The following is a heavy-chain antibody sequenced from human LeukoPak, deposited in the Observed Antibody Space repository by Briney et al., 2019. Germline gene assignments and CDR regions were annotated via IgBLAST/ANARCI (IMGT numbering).Heavy chain of an antibody. Sequence: PSETLSLTCTVSGYSISSGYYWGWIRQPPGKGLEWIGFIYHSGSTNYNPSLKSRVTISVDTSKNQFSLKLSSVTAADTAVYYCARGRRIAARPYWFDPWGQGTLVTVSS. V-gene: IGHV4-38-2*02. J-gene: IGHJ5*02. D-gene: IGHD6-6*01. CDR2: IYHSGST. CDR1: GYSISSGYY. CDR3: ARGRRIAARPYWFDP.